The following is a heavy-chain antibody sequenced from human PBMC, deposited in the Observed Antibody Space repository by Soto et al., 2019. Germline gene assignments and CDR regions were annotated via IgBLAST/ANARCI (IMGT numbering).Heavy chain of an antibody. CDR3: AGAVAGFNFDY. CDR1: GGSISSYY. CDR2: IYYSGST. D-gene: IGHD6-19*01. Sequence: PSETLSLTCTVSGGSISSYYWSWIRQPPGKGLEWIGYIYYSGSTNYNPSLKSLVTISVDTSKNQFSLKLSSVTAADTAVYYCAGAVAGFNFDYWGQGTLVTVSS. V-gene: IGHV4-59*01. J-gene: IGHJ4*02.